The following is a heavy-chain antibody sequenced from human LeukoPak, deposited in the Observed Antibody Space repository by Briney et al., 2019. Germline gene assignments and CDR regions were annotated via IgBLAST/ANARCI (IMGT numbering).Heavy chain of an antibody. J-gene: IGHJ6*02. CDR3: ARDPSRDIVLRVYVDVYGMDV. D-gene: IGHD2-8*01. Sequence: SVNVSCKASVGTFSRCSIRWVRQPAAQGLEGVGRIIPFFGKANHAQKLQGRVMINADKSTSTAHMELRSLRSEDTAVYYCARDPSRDIVLRVYVDVYGMDVWGQGTTVTVSS. V-gene: IGHV1-69*04. CDR2: IIPFFGKA. CDR1: VGTFSRCS.